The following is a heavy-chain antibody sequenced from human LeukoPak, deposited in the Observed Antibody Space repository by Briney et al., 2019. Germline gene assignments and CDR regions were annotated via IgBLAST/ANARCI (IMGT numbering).Heavy chain of an antibody. Sequence: SVKVSCKASGGTFSSYTISWVRQAPGQGLEWMGGIIPIFGTANYAQKFQGRVTITTDESTSTAYMELSSLRSEDTAVYYCARHPDSGYEIQFDYWGQGTLVTVSS. CDR2: IIPIFGTA. CDR1: GGTFSSYT. CDR3: ARHPDSGYEIQFDY. D-gene: IGHD5-12*01. J-gene: IGHJ4*02. V-gene: IGHV1-69*05.